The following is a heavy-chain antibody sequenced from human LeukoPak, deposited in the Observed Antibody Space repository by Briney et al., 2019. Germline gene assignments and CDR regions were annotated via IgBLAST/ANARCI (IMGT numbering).Heavy chain of an antibody. V-gene: IGHV4-34*01. D-gene: IGHD3-16*01. CDR2: IHHSGST. J-gene: IGHJ4*02. CDR1: GGSLRGYY. CDR3: ASVPLGGFDC. Sequence: SETLSLTCAVSGGSLRGYYWSWIRQPPGKGLEWIGEIHHSGSTNYNLSLKSRVTISVDTSKHQFSLKLSSVTAADTAVYCCASVPLGGFDCWGQGTLVTVSS.